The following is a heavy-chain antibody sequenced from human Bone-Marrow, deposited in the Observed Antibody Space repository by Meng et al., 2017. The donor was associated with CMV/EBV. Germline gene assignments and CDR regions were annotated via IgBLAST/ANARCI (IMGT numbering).Heavy chain of an antibody. Sequence: GESLKISCKGSGYSYTNYWIGWVRQMPGKGLEWMGIIYPGDSDTRYSPSFRGQVAISADKSINTAYLQLRSLKASDTAMYYCARHNGWTTNYFDYWGQGTLVTVSS. D-gene: IGHD4-17*01. CDR1: GYSYTNYW. CDR2: IYPGDSDT. J-gene: IGHJ4*02. CDR3: ARHNGWTTNYFDY. V-gene: IGHV5-51*01.